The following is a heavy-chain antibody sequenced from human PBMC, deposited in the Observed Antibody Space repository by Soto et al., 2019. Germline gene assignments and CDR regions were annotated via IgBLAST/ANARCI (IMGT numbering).Heavy chain of an antibody. D-gene: IGHD6-13*01. CDR2: IYYSGST. J-gene: IGHJ6*02. Sequence: SETLSLTCTVSGASVSSGSYGWSWIRQPPGKDLEWLGYIYYSGSTNYNPSHQGRVTISIDTSKNEFSLKLRSVTAADTAVFYCARGLRCWSQEHYFYGVDIWGQGSTVPVAS. V-gene: IGHV4-61*01. CDR1: GASVSSGSYG. CDR3: ARGLRCWSQEHYFYGVDI.